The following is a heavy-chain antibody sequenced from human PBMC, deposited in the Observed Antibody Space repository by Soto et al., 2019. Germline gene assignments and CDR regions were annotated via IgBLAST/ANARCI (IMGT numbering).Heavy chain of an antibody. CDR3: ARGSNQDY. D-gene: IGHD2-8*01. CDR1: GFTFSPYW. V-gene: IGHV3-7*03. Sequence: EVQLVESGGDLVQPGGSLRLSCVASGFTFSPYWMSWVRQAPGRGLQWVATINNDGSEKYYADSVKGRFTISRDNARDSLYLQLTSLRAEDTAIYYCARGSNQDYWGQGTQVAVSS. CDR2: INNDGSEK. J-gene: IGHJ4*02.